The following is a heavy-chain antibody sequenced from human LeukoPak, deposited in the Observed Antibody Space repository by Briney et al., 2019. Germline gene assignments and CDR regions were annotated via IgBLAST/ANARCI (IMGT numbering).Heavy chain of an antibody. CDR1: GGSFSGYY. CDR3: ARDLQRGLVTEKWFDP. CDR2: INHSGST. D-gene: IGHD4-23*01. Sequence: SETLSLICAVYGGSFSGYYWSWIRQPPGKGLEWIGEINHSGSTNYNPSLKSRVTISVDTSKNQFSLKLSSVTAADTAVYYCARDLQRGLVTEKWFDPWGQGTLVTVSS. J-gene: IGHJ5*02. V-gene: IGHV4-34*01.